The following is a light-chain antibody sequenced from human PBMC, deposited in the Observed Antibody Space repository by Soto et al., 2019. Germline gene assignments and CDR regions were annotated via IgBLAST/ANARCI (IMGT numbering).Light chain of an antibody. CDR1: QSVSSSY. CDR2: GAS. CDR3: QQYGSSPLT. Sequence: EVVLTQSPGTLSLSPGERATLSCRASQSVSSSYLAWYQQKPGQAPRLLIYGASSRATGIPDRFSGSGSGTHFTLTISRLETEDFAVYYCQQYGSSPLTFGGGTKV. J-gene: IGKJ4*01. V-gene: IGKV3-20*01.